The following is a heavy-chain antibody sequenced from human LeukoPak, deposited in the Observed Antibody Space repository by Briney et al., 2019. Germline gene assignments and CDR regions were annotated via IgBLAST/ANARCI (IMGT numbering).Heavy chain of an antibody. Sequence: GGSLRLSCAASGSTFSNYGMHWVRQAPGRGLEWVAVIWYDGSTKYYADSVKGRFTISRDNPKNMLYLQMNSLRAEDTAVYYCAANFDFWGQGTLVTVSS. CDR3: AANFDF. V-gene: IGHV3-33*01. CDR2: IWYDGSTK. J-gene: IGHJ4*02. CDR1: GSTFSNYG.